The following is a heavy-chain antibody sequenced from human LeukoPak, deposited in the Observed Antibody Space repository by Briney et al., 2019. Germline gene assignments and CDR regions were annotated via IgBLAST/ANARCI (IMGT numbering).Heavy chain of an antibody. J-gene: IGHJ6*03. Sequence: SETRSLTCTVAGGSISSNYWSWIRQPAGKGLEWIGRIFTSGSTNYNPSLKSRVTMSVDTSKNQFSLKLSSVTAADTAVYYCARDSDYDFWSGLQGTDYMDVWGKGTTVTVSS. V-gene: IGHV4-4*07. CDR3: ARDSDYDFWSGLQGTDYMDV. CDR2: IFTSGST. D-gene: IGHD3-3*01. CDR1: GGSISSNY.